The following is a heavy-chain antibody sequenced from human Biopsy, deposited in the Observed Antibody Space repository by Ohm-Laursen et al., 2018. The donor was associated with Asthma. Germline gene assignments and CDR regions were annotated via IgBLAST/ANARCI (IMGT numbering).Heavy chain of an antibody. D-gene: IGHD6-19*01. CDR1: RFTYE. V-gene: IGHV3-30-3*01. CDR2: ISYDRSSI. Sequence: SLRLSCTASRFTYEMHWVRQAPGKGLEWVAVISYDRSSIYYADSVKGRFTISRDNSKNTLSLQMNSLTAEDTAVYYCAREGVAGTHIEDWGQGTLVTVSS. CDR3: AREGVAGTHIED. J-gene: IGHJ4*02.